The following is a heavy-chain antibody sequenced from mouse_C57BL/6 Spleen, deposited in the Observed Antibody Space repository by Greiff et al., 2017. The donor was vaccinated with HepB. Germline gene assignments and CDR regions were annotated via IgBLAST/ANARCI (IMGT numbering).Heavy chain of an antibody. CDR3: ARDGNYYSNPYAMDY. CDR2: ISDGGSYT. V-gene: IGHV5-4*01. D-gene: IGHD2-5*01. Sequence: EVKVEESGGGLVKPGGSLKLSCAASGFTFSSYAMSWVRQTPEKRLEWVATISDGGSYTYYPDNVKGRFTISRYNAKNNLYLQMSHLKSEDTAMYYCARDGNYYSNPYAMDYWGQGTSVTVSS. CDR1: GFTFSSYA. J-gene: IGHJ4*01.